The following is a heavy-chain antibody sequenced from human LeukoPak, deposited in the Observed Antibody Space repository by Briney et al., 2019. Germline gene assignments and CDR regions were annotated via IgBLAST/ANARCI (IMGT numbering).Heavy chain of an antibody. D-gene: IGHD5-12*01. CDR3: ARGGPEWLRLSYFDY. Sequence: SETLSLTCAVYGGSFSGYYWSWIRQPPGKGLEWIGEINHSGSTNYNPSLKSRVTISVDTSKNQFSLKLSSVTAADTAVYYCARGGPEWLRLSYFDYWGQGTLVTVSS. CDR2: INHSGST. CDR1: GGSFSGYY. J-gene: IGHJ4*02. V-gene: IGHV4-34*01.